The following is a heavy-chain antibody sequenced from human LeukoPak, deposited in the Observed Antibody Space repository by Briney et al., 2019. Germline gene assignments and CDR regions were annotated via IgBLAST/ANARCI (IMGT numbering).Heavy chain of an antibody. D-gene: IGHD3-22*01. CDR1: GFTFSDYY. Sequence: GGSLRLSCAASGFTFSDYYMSWIRQAPGKGLEWVSYISSSGSTVYYADSVKGRFTISRDNAKNSLYLQMNSLRAEDTAVYYCARTPGGDSTGYYPWYFDLWGRGTLVTVSS. CDR2: ISSSGSTV. CDR3: ARTPGGDSTGYYPWYFDL. J-gene: IGHJ2*01. V-gene: IGHV3-11*04.